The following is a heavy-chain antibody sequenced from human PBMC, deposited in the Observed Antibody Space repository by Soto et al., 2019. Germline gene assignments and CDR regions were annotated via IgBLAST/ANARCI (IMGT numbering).Heavy chain of an antibody. CDR1: GGTFSSYG. V-gene: IGHV1-69*01. CDR3: ARGGANVRLGDFTIAEAGTTGYYGMDV. Sequence: QGQLGQSGAEVKKPGSSVKVSCKASGGTFSSYGISWVRQSPGQGPERRGGIIPILNTANFAQKFQGRVTITADESTSTAYVELSGLRSEDTAVYYCARGGANVRLGDFTIAEAGTTGYYGMDVWGQGTTVTVSS. CDR2: IIPILNTA. D-gene: IGHD6-13*01. J-gene: IGHJ6*02.